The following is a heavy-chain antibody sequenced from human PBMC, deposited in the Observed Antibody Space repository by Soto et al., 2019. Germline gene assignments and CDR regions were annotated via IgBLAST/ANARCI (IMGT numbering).Heavy chain of an antibody. V-gene: IGHV5-10-1*01. Sequence: PGESLKISCKGSGYSFAGYWITWVRQKPGKGLEWMGRIDPSDSQTYYSPSFRGHVTISVTKSITTVFLQWSSLRASDTAMYYCARQIYGSDTGPNFQYYFDSWGQGTPVTVPQ. D-gene: IGHD5-18*01. CDR2: IDPSDSQT. J-gene: IGHJ4*02. CDR1: GYSFAGYW. CDR3: ARQIYGSDTGPNFQYYFDS.